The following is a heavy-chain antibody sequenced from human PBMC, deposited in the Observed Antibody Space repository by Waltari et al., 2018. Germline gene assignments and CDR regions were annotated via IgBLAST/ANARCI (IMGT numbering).Heavy chain of an antibody. CDR1: GGSFSGYY. CDR3: VRDGGYTNPLDS. J-gene: IGHJ4*02. V-gene: IGHV4-59*12. CDR2: ISGTSGST. D-gene: IGHD3-16*01. Sequence: QVQLQESGPGLVKPSETLSLSCAVSGGSFSGYYWGWIRQPPGKGLEWIGYISGTSGSTDYNSSLARRVTISRDTAKNQISLKLTSVIAADTALYFCVRDGGYTNPLDSWGQGVLVTVSP.